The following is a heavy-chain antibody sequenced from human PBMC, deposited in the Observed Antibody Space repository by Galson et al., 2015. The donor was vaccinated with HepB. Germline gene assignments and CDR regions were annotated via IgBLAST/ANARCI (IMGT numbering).Heavy chain of an antibody. CDR1: RYSFTSYW. CDR2: IDPSDSYT. V-gene: IGHV5-10-1*01. D-gene: IGHD3-10*01. Sequence: QSGAEVKKPGESLRISCKGSRYSFTSYWISWVRQMPGKGLEWMGRIDPSDSYTNYSPSFQGHVTISADKSISTAYLQWSSLKASDTAMYYCASRPRGDYYYYYMDVWGKGTTVTVSS. CDR3: ASRPRGDYYYYYMDV. J-gene: IGHJ6*03.